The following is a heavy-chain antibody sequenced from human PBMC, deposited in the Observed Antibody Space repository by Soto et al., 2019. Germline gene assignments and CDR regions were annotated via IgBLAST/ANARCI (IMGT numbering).Heavy chain of an antibody. CDR1: GFTFSNAW. V-gene: IGHV3-15*01. Sequence: SLRLSCAASGFTFSNAWMSWVRQAPGKGLEWVGRIKSKTDGGTTDYAAPVKGRFTISRDDSKNTLYLQMNSLKTEDTAVYYCTTGRASYAFDIWGQGTMVTVSS. J-gene: IGHJ3*02. CDR3: TTGRASYAFDI. CDR2: IKSKTDGGTT.